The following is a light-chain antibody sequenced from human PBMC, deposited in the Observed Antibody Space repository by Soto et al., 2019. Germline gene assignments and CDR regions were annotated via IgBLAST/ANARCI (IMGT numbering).Light chain of an antibody. J-gene: IGLJ1*01. CDR2: DAS. Sequence: QSALTQPASVSASPGQSITISCIGTYSDIGGYKHVSWYQQHPGKAPKLIIYDASSRPSGISNRFSASKSANTASLTISGLQADDEADYYCSSYTSSTSLLIFGAGTNSPS. V-gene: IGLV2-14*03. CDR3: SSYTSSTSLLI. CDR1: YSDIGGYKH.